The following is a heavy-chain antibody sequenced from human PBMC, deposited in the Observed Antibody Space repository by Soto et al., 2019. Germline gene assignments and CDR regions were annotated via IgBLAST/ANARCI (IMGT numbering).Heavy chain of an antibody. D-gene: IGHD6-13*01. CDR3: ARARIAAALWFDP. J-gene: IGHJ5*02. Sequence: QVQLVQSGAEVKKPGASVKVSCKASGYTFTSYAMHWVRQAPGQRLEWMGWINAGNGNTKYSQKFQGRVTITRDTSGSTAYIELSSLRSEDTAVYYCARARIAAALWFDPWGQGTLVTVSS. V-gene: IGHV1-3*01. CDR2: INAGNGNT. CDR1: GYTFTSYA.